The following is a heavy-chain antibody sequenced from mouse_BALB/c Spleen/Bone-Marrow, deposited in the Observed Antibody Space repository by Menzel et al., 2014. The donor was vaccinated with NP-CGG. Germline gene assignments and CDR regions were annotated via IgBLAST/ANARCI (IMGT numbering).Heavy chain of an antibody. CDR1: GFSLTSYG. Sequence: VQLQQSGPGLVAPSQSLSITCTVSGFSLTSYGVHWVRQPPGKGLEWLGGIWAGGSTTYNSALMTSLSISKDNSKSQVFLKMNRLQTDDTAMYYCASMITTAWFAYWGQGTLVTVSA. J-gene: IGHJ3*01. CDR2: IWAGGST. CDR3: ASMITTAWFAY. V-gene: IGHV2-9*02. D-gene: IGHD2-4*01.